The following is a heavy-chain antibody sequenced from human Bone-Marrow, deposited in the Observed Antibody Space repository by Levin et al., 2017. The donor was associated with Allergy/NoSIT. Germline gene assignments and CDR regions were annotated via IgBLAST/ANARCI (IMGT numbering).Heavy chain of an antibody. CDR3: TRDTFGVDDY. Sequence: GGSLRLSCAASGFSVSRYWMHWVRQAPGKGLAWVSRINEDGSTINYADSVEGRFTISSDSAKNTLYLQMHSLRVEDTAVYYGTRDTFGVDDYWGQGTMVTVSS. J-gene: IGHJ4*02. V-gene: IGHV3-74*01. D-gene: IGHD3-3*01. CDR1: GFSVSRYW. CDR2: INEDGSTI.